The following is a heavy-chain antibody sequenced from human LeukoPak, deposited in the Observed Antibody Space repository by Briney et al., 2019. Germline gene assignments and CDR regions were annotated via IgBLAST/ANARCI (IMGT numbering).Heavy chain of an antibody. J-gene: IGHJ5*02. V-gene: IGHV4-59*01. CDR3: ARAYPGYSSGWYVYWFDP. D-gene: IGHD6-19*01. CDR1: GGSISSYY. CDR2: IYYSGST. Sequence: SETLSLTCTVSGGSISSYYWSWIRQPPGKGLEWIGYIYYSGSTNYNPSLKSRVTISVDTSKNQFSLKLSSVTAAHTAVYYCARAYPGYSSGWYVYWFDPWGQGTLVTVSS.